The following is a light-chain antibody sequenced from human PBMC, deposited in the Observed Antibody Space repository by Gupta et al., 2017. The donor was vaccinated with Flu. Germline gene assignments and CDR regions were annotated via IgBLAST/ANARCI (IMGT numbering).Light chain of an antibody. CDR2: GAS. J-gene: IGKJ2*01. CDR1: QSVSTS. CDR3: QQYEIWPPYT. V-gene: IGKV3-15*01. Sequence: AALYVLPGDRATLSCRASQSVSTSLAWYQQKPGQAPRLLIFGASSRATGVPVRFSGSGSGTEFTLTISGLQSEDFAVYYCQQYEIWPPYTFGQGTKLEIK.